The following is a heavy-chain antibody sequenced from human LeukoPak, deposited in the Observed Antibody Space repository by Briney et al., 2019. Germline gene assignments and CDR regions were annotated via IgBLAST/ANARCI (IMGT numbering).Heavy chain of an antibody. CDR1: GFTFSSYG. CDR2: ISYDGSNK. J-gene: IGHJ4*02. CDR3: AKDKGGSSPFDY. D-gene: IGHD6-13*01. Sequence: GGSLRLSCAASGFTFSSYGMHWVRQAPGKGLEWVAVISYDGSNKYYADSVKGRFTISRDNSKNTLYLQMNSLRAEDTAVYYCAKDKGGSSPFDYWGQGTLVTVSS. V-gene: IGHV3-30*18.